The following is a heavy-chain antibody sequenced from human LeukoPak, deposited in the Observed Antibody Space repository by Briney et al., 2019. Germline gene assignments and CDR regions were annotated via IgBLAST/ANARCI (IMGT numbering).Heavy chain of an antibody. CDR3: ARAGQEWFGELGFDQ. CDR2: IKQDGSEK. J-gene: IGHJ4*02. CDR1: GFSFSRYW. Sequence: PGGSLRLSCAGSGFSFSRYWMSWVRQAPGKGLEWVANIKQDGSEKNYVESVKGRFTISRDNAKNSLYLQTNSLRAEDTAVYYCARAGQEWFGELGFDQWGQGTLVIVSS. V-gene: IGHV3-7*01. D-gene: IGHD3-10*01.